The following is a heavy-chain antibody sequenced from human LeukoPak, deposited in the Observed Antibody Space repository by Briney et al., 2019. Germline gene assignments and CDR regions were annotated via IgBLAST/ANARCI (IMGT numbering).Heavy chain of an antibody. CDR1: GFTFSDYA. J-gene: IGHJ4*02. CDR2: ISGGGVST. D-gene: IGHD4-17*01. V-gene: IGHV3-23*01. CDR3: AKSVESAVTTNPYFDY. Sequence: GGSLRLSCAASGFTFSDYAMSWVRQALGKGLSWVSVISGGGVSTYNADSVKGRFTISRDNSKNTLYLQINSLRAEDTAVYYCAKSVESAVTTNPYFDYWGQGTLVTVSS.